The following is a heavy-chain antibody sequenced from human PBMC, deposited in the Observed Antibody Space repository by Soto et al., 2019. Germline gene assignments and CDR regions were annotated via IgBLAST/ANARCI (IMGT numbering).Heavy chain of an antibody. CDR2: IYYSGST. D-gene: IGHD1-26*01. CDR3: ARQLIVGANSD. Sequence: HSEALSLTCTVSGVSISSSSYYWGWIRQSPGKGWGWIGSIYYSGSTYYNPYFKRRVTVSVDTPRNQCTLRLSSVTAADRAVYYCARQLIVGANSDWGQGTLVTVSS. J-gene: IGHJ4*02. V-gene: IGHV4-39*01. CDR1: GVSISSSSYY.